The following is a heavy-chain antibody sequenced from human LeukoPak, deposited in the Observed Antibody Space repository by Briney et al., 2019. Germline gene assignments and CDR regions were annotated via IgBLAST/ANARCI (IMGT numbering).Heavy chain of an antibody. CDR3: GRGMRDYYGLDY. D-gene: IGHD3-10*01. CDR1: GFTVSSNY. V-gene: IGHV3-53*01. Sequence: GGSLRLSCAACGFTVSSNYMSWVRQARGKGVEGVSVIYSGGSTYYADSVKGRFTISRDNSKNTLYLQMNSLRAEDTAVYYCGRGMRDYYGLDYWGQGILVTVSP. J-gene: IGHJ4*02. CDR2: IYSGGST.